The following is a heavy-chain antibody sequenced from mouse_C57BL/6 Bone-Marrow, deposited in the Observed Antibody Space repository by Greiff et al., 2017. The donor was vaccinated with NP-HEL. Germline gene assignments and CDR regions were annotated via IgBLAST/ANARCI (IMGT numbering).Heavy chain of an antibody. CDR2: IDPSDSYT. Sequence: VKLQQPGAELVRPGTSVKLSCKASGYTFTSYWMHWVKQRPGQGLEWIGVIDPSDSYTNYNQKFKGKATLTVDTSSSTAYMQLSSLTSEDSAVYYCLLPRAMDYWGQGTSVTVSS. V-gene: IGHV1-59*01. CDR3: LLPRAMDY. J-gene: IGHJ4*01. D-gene: IGHD2-1*01. CDR1: GYTFTSYW.